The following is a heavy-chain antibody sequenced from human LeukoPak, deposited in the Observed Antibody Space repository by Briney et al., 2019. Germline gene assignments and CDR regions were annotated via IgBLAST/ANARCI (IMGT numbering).Heavy chain of an antibody. CDR2: IKAYNGKT. D-gene: IGHD6-13*01. J-gene: IGHJ6*03. CDR3: ARDRHIAAAVYYYYMDV. V-gene: IGHV1-18*01. CDR1: GYTFTSYI. Sequence: ASVKVSCKASGYTFTSYIISWVRQAPGQGLEWMGWIKAYNGKTDYAQRVQGRVTMTTDTSTSTAYMELRSLRSDDTAVYYCARDRHIAAAVYYYYMDVWGKGTPVTVSS.